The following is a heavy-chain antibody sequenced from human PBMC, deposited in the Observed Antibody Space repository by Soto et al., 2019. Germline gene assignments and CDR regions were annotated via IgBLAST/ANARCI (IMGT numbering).Heavy chain of an antibody. J-gene: IGHJ4*02. CDR3: ASLGHPGH. CDR1: GGSLRNSV. CDR2: VIPILGTA. Sequence: QVQLVQSGAEVKKPGSSVKVSCTASGGSLRNSVISWVRQAPAQRLEWMGGVIPILGTANYAQKVQGRVTITADEATSTAYMDLSSLSPDDTAVYYCASLGHPGHWGPGTLVIVSS. V-gene: IGHV1-69*01.